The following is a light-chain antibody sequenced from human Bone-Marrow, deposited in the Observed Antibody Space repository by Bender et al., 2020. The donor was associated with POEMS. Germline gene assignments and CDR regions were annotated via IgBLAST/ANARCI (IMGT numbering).Light chain of an antibody. CDR2: EDS. CDR1: SSDVGRDNL. CDR3: CSYAGSTTWV. Sequence: QSALTQPASVSGSPGQSITISCTGTSSDVGRDNLVSWYQQHPGKAPKLMIYEDSKRPSGVSNRFSGSKSGSPASLTISGLQAEDEADYYCCSYAGSTTWVFGGGTKLTVL. J-gene: IGLJ3*02. V-gene: IGLV2-23*01.